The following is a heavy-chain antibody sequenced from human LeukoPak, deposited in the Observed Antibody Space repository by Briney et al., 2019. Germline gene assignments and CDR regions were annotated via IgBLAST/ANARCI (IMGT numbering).Heavy chain of an antibody. V-gene: IGHV3-48*01. Sequence: GGSLRLSCAASGFTFSSYSMNWVRQAPGKGLEWVSYISSSSSTIYYADSVKGRFTISRDNAKNSLYLQMNSPRAEDTALYYCAKSQKYYYYYYMDAWGTGTTVTVSS. CDR1: GFTFSSYS. J-gene: IGHJ6*03. CDR2: ISSSSSTI. CDR3: AKSQKYYYYYYMDA.